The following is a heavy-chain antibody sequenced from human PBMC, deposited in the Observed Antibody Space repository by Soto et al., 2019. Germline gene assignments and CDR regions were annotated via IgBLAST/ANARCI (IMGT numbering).Heavy chain of an antibody. V-gene: IGHV3-49*03. CDR3: TRVRDYYILTGYTHAPAY. Sequence: GGSLRLSCTASGFTFGDYAMSWFRQAPGKGLEWVGFIRSKAYGGTTEYAASVKGRFTISRDDSKSIAYLQMNSLKTEDTAVYYCTRVRDYYILTGYTHAPAYWGQGTLVPVSS. CDR2: IRSKAYGGTT. J-gene: IGHJ4*02. D-gene: IGHD3-9*01. CDR1: GFTFGDYA.